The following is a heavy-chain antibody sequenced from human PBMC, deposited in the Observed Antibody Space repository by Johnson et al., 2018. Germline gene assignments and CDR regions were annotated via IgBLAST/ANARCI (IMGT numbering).Heavy chain of an antibody. CDR3: AKDLHIVVLTATYAFDI. Sequence: QVQLVESGGGVVQPGRSLRLSCAASGFTFSSYGMHWVRQAPGKGLEWVAVISYDGSNKYYADSVKGRFTISRDNSKNTLYLQMNSLRAEDTAVYYCAKDLHIVVLTATYAFDIWGQGTMVTVSS. J-gene: IGHJ3*02. CDR2: ISYDGSNK. V-gene: IGHV3-30*18. CDR1: GFTFSSYG. D-gene: IGHD2-21*02.